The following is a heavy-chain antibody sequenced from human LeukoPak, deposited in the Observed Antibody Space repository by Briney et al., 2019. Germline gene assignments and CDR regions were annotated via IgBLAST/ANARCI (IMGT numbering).Heavy chain of an antibody. J-gene: IGHJ4*02. Sequence: GGSLRLSCAASGFTFTSYAMSWVRQAPGKGLEWVSAISGSGGSTYYADSVKGRFTISRDNSKNTLYLQMNSLRAEDTAVYYCAKSPSSSWYTGCDWGQGTLVTVSS. D-gene: IGHD6-13*01. CDR2: ISGSGGST. CDR1: GFTFTSYA. V-gene: IGHV3-23*01. CDR3: AKSPSSSWYTGCD.